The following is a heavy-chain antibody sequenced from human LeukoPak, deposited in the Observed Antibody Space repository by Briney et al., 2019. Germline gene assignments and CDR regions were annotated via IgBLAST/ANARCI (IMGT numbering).Heavy chain of an antibody. CDR2: IYPGDSDT. CDR1: GGSFTTSW. V-gene: IGHV5-51*01. D-gene: IGHD6-13*01. Sequence: GESLKISCNGSGGSFTTSWISCVRQMPGKGLEWMWIIYPGDSDTRYSPSFQGQVTISADKSVSTAYLQWSSLKASDTAMYYCAGAAAGTAIDSWGQGTLVSVFS. CDR3: AGAAAGTAIDS. J-gene: IGHJ4*02.